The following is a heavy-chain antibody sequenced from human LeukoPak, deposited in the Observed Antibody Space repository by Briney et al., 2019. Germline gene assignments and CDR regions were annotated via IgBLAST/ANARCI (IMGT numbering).Heavy chain of an antibody. CDR1: GYTFTSYG. CDR3: ARDRGGSYYEPFDY. J-gene: IGHJ4*02. CDR2: ISAYNGNT. Sequence: ASVKVSCKASGYTFTSYGISWVRQAPGQGLEWMGWISAYNGNTNYAQKLQGRVTMTTDTSTSTAYMELRSLRSDDTAVYCCARDRGGSYYEPFDYWGQGTLVTVSS. V-gene: IGHV1-18*01. D-gene: IGHD1-26*01.